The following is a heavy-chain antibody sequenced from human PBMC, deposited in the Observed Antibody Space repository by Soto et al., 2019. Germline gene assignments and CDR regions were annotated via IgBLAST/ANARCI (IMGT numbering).Heavy chain of an antibody. CDR2: IWYDGSNK. D-gene: IGHD4-17*01. CDR3: ARDLAYGDYYYYYGMDV. V-gene: IGHV3-33*01. CDR1: GFTFSSYG. J-gene: IGHJ6*02. Sequence: GGSLRLSCAASGFTFSSYGMHWVRQAPGKGLEWVAVIWYDGSNKYYADSVKGRFTISRDNSKNTLYLQMNSLRAEDTAVYYCARDLAYGDYYYYYGMDVWGQGTTVTAP.